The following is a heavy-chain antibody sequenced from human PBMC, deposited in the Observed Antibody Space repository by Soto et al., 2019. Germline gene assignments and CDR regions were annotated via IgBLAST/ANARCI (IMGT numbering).Heavy chain of an antibody. CDR1: GFTFSSYG. Sequence: VGSLRLSCAASGFTFSSYGMHWVRQAPGKGLEWVAVISYDGSNKYYADSVKGRFTISRDNSKNTLYLQMNSLRAEDTAVYYCAKEPGYSSGWYLVYWGQGTLVTVSS. CDR2: ISYDGSNK. CDR3: AKEPGYSSGWYLVY. D-gene: IGHD6-19*01. V-gene: IGHV3-30*18. J-gene: IGHJ4*02.